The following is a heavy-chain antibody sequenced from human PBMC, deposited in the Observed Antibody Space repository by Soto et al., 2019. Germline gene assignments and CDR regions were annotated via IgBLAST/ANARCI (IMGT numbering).Heavy chain of an antibody. J-gene: IGHJ3*02. CDR3: ARVTGVVAAFAFDI. CDR1: GGSISSYY. CDR2: IYYSGST. V-gene: IGHV4-59*01. Sequence: SETLSLTCTVSGGSISSYYWSWIRQPPGKGLEWIGYIYYSGSTNYNPSLKSRVTISVDTSKNQFSLKLSSVTAADTAVYYCARVTGVVAAFAFDIWGQGTMVTVSS. D-gene: IGHD2-15*01.